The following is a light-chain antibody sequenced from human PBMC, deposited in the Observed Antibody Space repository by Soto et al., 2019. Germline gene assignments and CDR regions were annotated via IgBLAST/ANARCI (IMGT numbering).Light chain of an antibody. V-gene: IGLV2-23*02. Sequence: QAVVTQPASVSGSPGQSITISCTGTSSDVGNYNLVSWYQKHPGKAPKLMIYEVNKRPSGVSNRFSGSKSGNTASLTISGLQAEDDADYYCCSYARSSTWVFGGGTKVTVL. CDR1: SSDVGNYNL. CDR2: EVN. J-gene: IGLJ3*02. CDR3: CSYARSSTWV.